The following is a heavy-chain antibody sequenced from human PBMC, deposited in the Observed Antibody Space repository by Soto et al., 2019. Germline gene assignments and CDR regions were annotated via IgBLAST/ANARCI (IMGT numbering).Heavy chain of an antibody. Sequence: GGSLRLSCAASGFTFSSYAMSWVRQAPGKGLEWVSAISGSGGSTYYADSVKGRFTISRDNSKNTLYLQMNSLRAEDTAVYYCAKDEPYDYGDYVGPFDYWGQGTLVTVSS. CDR2: ISGSGGST. J-gene: IGHJ4*02. CDR3: AKDEPYDYGDYVGPFDY. V-gene: IGHV3-23*01. CDR1: GFTFSSYA. D-gene: IGHD4-17*01.